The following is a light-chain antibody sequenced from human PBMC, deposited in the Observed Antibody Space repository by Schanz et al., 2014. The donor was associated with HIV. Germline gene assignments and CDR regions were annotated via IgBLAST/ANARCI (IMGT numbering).Light chain of an antibody. CDR3: QQYNSWPLT. V-gene: IGKV3-15*01. CDR2: GAS. CDR1: QSVGSK. J-gene: IGKJ3*01. Sequence: EIVMTQSPATLSVSPGERATLSCRASQSVGSKIAWYQQKPGQAPRLLIYGASTRATGIPGRFSGSGSGTEFTLTISSLQSEDFAVYYCQQYNSWPLTFGPGTKVDI.